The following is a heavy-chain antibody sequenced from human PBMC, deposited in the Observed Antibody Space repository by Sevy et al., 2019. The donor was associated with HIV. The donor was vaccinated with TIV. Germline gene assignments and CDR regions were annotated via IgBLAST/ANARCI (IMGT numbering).Heavy chain of an antibody. CDR2: ISSSGSYI. D-gene: IGHD2-15*01. J-gene: IGHJ4*02. CDR3: AREAPLGYCSGGSCPIDY. CDR1: GFIFSGYS. Sequence: GGSLRLSCAASGFIFSGYSMNWVRQAPGKGLEWVSSISSSGSYIYYRDSVKGRFTISRDNAKNSLYLQMNSLRAEDTAVDSCAREAPLGYCSGGSCPIDYWGQGTLVTVSS. V-gene: IGHV3-21*01.